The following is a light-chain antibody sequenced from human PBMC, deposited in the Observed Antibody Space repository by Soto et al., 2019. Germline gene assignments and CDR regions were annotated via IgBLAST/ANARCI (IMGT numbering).Light chain of an antibody. CDR3: ASYTTRTTYV. CDR1: SSDVGGFNY. J-gene: IGLJ1*01. V-gene: IGLV2-14*03. CDR2: DVS. Sequence: QAVVTQPASVSGSPGQSIAISCTGTSSDVGGFNYVSWYQQHPGKAPKLLIYDVSSRPSGVSDRFSGSKSGNTASLTISGLQAEDESDYYCASYTTRTTYVFGAGTKVTVL.